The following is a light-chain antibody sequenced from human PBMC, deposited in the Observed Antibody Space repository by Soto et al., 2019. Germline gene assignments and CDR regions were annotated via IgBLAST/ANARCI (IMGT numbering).Light chain of an antibody. Sequence: QSALTQPPSVSGSPGQSVTISCTGASSDVGSYDRVSWYQQPPGTAPKLMIYEVSNRPSGVPDRFSGSKSGNTASLTISGLQAEDEADYYCISYISSSTPVLFGGGTKLTVL. CDR3: ISYISSSTPVL. CDR2: EVS. V-gene: IGLV2-18*02. CDR1: SSDVGSYDR. J-gene: IGLJ2*01.